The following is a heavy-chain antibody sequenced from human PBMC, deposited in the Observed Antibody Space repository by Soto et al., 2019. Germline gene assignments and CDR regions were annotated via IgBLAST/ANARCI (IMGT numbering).Heavy chain of an antibody. Sequence: ASVQVSCKASGYTFTSYYMHWVRQAPGQGLEWMGIINPSGGSTSYAQKFQGRVTMTRDTSTSTVYMELSSLRSEDTAVYYCASPHPVVVAASGPYGMDVWGQGTTVTVSS. CDR3: ASPHPVVVAASGPYGMDV. J-gene: IGHJ6*02. CDR2: INPSGGST. CDR1: GYTFTSYY. V-gene: IGHV1-46*01. D-gene: IGHD2-15*01.